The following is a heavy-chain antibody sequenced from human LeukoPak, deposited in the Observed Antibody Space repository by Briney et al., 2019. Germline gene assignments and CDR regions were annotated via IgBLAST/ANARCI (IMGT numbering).Heavy chain of an antibody. V-gene: IGHV3-48*03. J-gene: IGHJ4*02. CDR3: ALLAVASDSDY. CDR1: GFPFSVYE. Sequence: PGGSLRLSCAVSGFPFSVYEMNWVRQAPGKGLEWVSNIGSSGTTIYYADSVRGRFSISRDNAKSSLYLQMNSLRVEDTAVYYCALLAVASDSDYWGQGALVTVSS. D-gene: IGHD6-19*01. CDR2: IGSSGTTI.